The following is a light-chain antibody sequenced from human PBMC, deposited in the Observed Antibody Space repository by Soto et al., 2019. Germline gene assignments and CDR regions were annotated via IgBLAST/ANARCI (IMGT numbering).Light chain of an antibody. CDR3: ISYTSTSTLVL. CDR2: DVT. J-gene: IGLJ2*01. Sequence: QSALTQPASVSGSPGQSITISCTGASSDVGGYKYVSWYQHHPGKAPKLLIYDVTIRPSGVSDRFSGSKSGNTASLTISGLQAEDESTYYCISYTSTSTLVLFGGGTKLTVL. V-gene: IGLV2-14*03. CDR1: SSDVGGYKY.